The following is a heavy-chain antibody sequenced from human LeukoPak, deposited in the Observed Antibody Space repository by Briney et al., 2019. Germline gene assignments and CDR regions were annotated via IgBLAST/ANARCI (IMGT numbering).Heavy chain of an antibody. CDR1: GGSINSHY. J-gene: IGHJ6*03. Sequence: SETLSLTCTVSGGSINSHYWTWIRQPAGTGLEYIGRIYPSGSTNYNPSLKSRVTMAIDTSKTQFSLRLSSVTAADTAVYYCARAYCSSTYCYEGFNNYYYYMDVWGKGTTVTVSS. V-gene: IGHV4-4*07. CDR2: IYPSGST. CDR3: ARAYCSSTYCYEGFNNYYYYMDV. D-gene: IGHD2-2*01.